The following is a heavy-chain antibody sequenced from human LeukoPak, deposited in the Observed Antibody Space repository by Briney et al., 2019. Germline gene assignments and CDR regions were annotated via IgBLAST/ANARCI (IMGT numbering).Heavy chain of an antibody. CDR2: ISGSGGST. CDR3: AKDPTYYDFWSGPTNWFDP. Sequence: GGSLRLSCAASGFTFSSYAMSWVRQAPGKGLEWVSAISGSGGSTYYADSVKGRFTISRDNSKNTLYLQMNSLRAEDTAVYYCAKDPTYYDFWSGPTNWFDPCGQGTLVTVSS. J-gene: IGHJ5*02. V-gene: IGHV3-23*01. CDR1: GFTFSSYA. D-gene: IGHD3-3*01.